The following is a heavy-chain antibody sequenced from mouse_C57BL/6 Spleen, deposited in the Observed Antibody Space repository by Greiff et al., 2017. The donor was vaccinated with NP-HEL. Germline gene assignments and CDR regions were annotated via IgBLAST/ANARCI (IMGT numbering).Heavy chain of an antibody. CDR1: GYAFTNYL. Sequence: VQLQQSGAELVRPGTSVKVSCKASGYAFTNYLIEWVKQRPGQGLEWIGVINPGSGGTNYNEKFKGKATLTADKSSSTAYMQLSSLTSEDSAVYFCARSDGYHWYFDVWGTGTTVTVSS. J-gene: IGHJ1*03. D-gene: IGHD2-2*01. CDR2: INPGSGGT. CDR3: ARSDGYHWYFDV. V-gene: IGHV1-54*01.